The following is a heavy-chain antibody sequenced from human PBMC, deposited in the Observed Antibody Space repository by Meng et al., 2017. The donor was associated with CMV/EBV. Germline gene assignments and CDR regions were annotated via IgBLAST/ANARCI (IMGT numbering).Heavy chain of an antibody. J-gene: IGHJ4*02. CDR3: ARGGIAAAGLH. V-gene: IGHV4-39*07. CDR2: IYYSGST. D-gene: IGHD6-13*01. CDR1: GGSISSSSYY. Sequence: QRHLQGSGPGQFKPSETLSLTCTVSGGSISSSSYYWGWIRQPPGKGLEWIGSIYYSGSTYYNPSLKSRVTISVDTSKNQFSLKLSSVTAADTAVYYCARGGIAAAGLHWGQGTLVTVSS.